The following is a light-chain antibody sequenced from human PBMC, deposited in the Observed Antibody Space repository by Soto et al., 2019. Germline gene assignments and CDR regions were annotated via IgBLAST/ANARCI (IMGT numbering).Light chain of an antibody. CDR1: QGISSW. V-gene: IGKV1-33*01. CDR2: DAS. Sequence: DIQMTQSPSSVSASVGDRVTITCRASQGISSWLARYQQKPGKAPNLLIYDASNLEIGVPSRFSGSGSGTHFTFTISSLQTEDIGTYYCQQYDILPITFGRGTRLEIK. CDR3: QQYDILPIT. J-gene: IGKJ5*01.